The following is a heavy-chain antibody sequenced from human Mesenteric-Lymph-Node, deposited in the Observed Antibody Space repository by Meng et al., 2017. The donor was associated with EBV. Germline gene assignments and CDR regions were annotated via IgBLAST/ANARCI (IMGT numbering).Heavy chain of an antibody. CDR3: ARPRRWLQSEFDF. CDR1: GGSISNSNFY. D-gene: IGHD5-24*01. J-gene: IGHJ4*02. CDR2: IFHSGST. V-gene: IGHV4-39*01. Sequence: QLQLQESGPGLGKPSETLSLTCSVSGGSISNSNFYWGWIRQPPGKGLEWIGSIFHSGSTYYNPSLKSRVTVSVDTSKNQFSLKLNSVTTADTAMYYCARPRRWLQSEFDFWGPGTLVTVSS.